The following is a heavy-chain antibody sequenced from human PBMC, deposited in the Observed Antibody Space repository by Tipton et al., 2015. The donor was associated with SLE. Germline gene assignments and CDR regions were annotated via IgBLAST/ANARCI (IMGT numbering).Heavy chain of an antibody. CDR2: IYHSGST. Sequence: SLRLSCAVSGGSISSSNWWSWVRQPPGKGLEWIGEIYHSGSTNYNPSLKSRVTISVDKSKNQFSLRLSSVTAADTAVYYCASVAAAGSSSWFDPWGQGTLVTVSS. CDR1: GGSISSSNW. V-gene: IGHV4-4*02. D-gene: IGHD6-13*01. J-gene: IGHJ5*02. CDR3: ASVAAAGSSSWFDP.